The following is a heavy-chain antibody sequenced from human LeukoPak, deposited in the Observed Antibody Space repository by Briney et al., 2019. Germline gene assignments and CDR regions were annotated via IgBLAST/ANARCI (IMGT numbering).Heavy chain of an antibody. D-gene: IGHD4-23*01. V-gene: IGHV5-51*01. J-gene: IGHJ4*02. Sequence: GESLKISCKGSGYSFTSYWIGWVRQMPGKGLEWMGIIYPGDSDTRDSPSFQGQVTISADKSIRTAYLQWSSLKASDTAMYYCASLDYGGNAPVGYRGQGTLVTVSS. CDR1: GYSFTSYW. CDR2: IYPGDSDT. CDR3: ASLDYGGNAPVGY.